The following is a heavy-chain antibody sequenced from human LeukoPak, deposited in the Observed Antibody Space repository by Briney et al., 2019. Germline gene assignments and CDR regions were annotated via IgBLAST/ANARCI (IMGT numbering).Heavy chain of an antibody. CDR2: ISYDGSNK. J-gene: IGHJ6*02. Sequence: PGGSLRLSCAASGFTFSSYAMHWVRQAPGKGLEWVAVISYDGSNKYYADSVKGRFTISRDNSKNTLYLQINSLRAEDTAVYYCARVGALRIYYYGMDVWGQGTTVTVSS. D-gene: IGHD1-26*01. V-gene: IGHV3-30-3*01. CDR1: GFTFSSYA. CDR3: ARVGALRIYYYGMDV.